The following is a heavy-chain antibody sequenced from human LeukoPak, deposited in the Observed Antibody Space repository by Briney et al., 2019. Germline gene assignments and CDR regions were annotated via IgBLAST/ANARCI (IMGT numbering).Heavy chain of an antibody. CDR3: AKTGGAWYYDSSGTGY. CDR1: GFTFSSYG. V-gene: IGHV3-30*18. D-gene: IGHD3-22*01. CDR2: ISYDGSNK. J-gene: IGHJ4*02. Sequence: GRSLRLSCAASGFTFSSYGMHWVRQAPGKGLEWVAVISYDGSNKYYADSVKGRFTISRDNSKNTLYLQMNSLRAEDTAVYYCAKTGGAWYYDSSGTGYWGQGTLVTVSS.